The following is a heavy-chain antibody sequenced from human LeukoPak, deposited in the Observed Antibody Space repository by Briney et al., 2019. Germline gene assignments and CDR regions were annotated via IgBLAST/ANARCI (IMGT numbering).Heavy chain of an antibody. D-gene: IGHD2-15*01. Sequence: ASVKVSYKASGGTFSSYAISWVRQAPGQGLEWMGRIIPIFGTANYAQKFQGRVTITTDESTSTAYMELSSLRSEDTAVYYCASYCSGGSCYWSKYAFDIWGQGTMVTVSS. V-gene: IGHV1-69*05. CDR3: ASYCSGGSCYWSKYAFDI. J-gene: IGHJ3*02. CDR1: GGTFSSYA. CDR2: IIPIFGTA.